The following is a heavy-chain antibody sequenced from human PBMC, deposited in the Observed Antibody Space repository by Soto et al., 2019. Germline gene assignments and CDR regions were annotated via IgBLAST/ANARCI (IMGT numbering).Heavy chain of an antibody. CDR3: ARMESFGSLNWFDP. J-gene: IGHJ5*02. CDR2: MNPGSGDT. V-gene: IGHV1-8*02. D-gene: IGHD5-18*01. Sequence: QVQLVQSGAEVKKPGASVKVSCKASGYTFTNNDVSWVRQATGQGLEWMGWMNPGSGDTGYAQKFQGRVTMTRDIAIATDYMELNSLTPEDTAIYYCARMESFGSLNWFDPWGQGTLVTVSS. CDR1: GYTFTNND.